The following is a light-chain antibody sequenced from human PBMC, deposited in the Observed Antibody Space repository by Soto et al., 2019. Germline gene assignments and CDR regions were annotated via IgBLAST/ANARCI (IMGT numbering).Light chain of an antibody. V-gene: IGKV1-39*01. Sequence: DIQMTQSPSSLSASVGDRFTITCRASQGISTYLNWYQQKPGKAPKLLIYAASSLQSGVPSRFSGSGSETDFTLTISSLQPEHFATYSCQQSYSTTWTFGQGTKVDVK. CDR1: QGISTY. J-gene: IGKJ1*01. CDR3: QQSYSTTWT. CDR2: AAS.